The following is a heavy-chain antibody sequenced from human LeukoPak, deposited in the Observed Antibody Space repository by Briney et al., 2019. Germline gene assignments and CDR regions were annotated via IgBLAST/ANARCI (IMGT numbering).Heavy chain of an antibody. CDR3: AREGHSDLSTGYSPVEYYYYYMDV. V-gene: IGHV3-30*04. CDR2: MSNDGKDK. J-gene: IGHJ6*03. CDR1: GFTLTSYA. Sequence: PGGSLRLSCAVSGFTLTSYAVHWVRQAPGKGLEWLAVMSNDGKDKHVADSVKGRFSVSRDVSSDTLYLQMDSLRAEDTAVYFCAREGHSDLSTGYSPVEYYYYYMDVWGKGTTVTVSS. D-gene: IGHD3-9*01.